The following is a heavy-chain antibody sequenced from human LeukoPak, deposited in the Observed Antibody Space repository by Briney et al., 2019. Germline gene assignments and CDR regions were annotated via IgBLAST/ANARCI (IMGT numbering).Heavy chain of an antibody. CDR2: ISGSGGST. V-gene: IGHV3-23*01. CDR3: AASNRLRLGELSLAGY. Sequence: GGSLRLSCAASGFTFSSYGMSWVRQAPGKGLEWVSAISGSGGSTYYADSVKGRFTISRDNSKNTLYLQMNSLRAEDTAVYYCAASNRLRLGELSLAGYWGQGTLVTVSS. CDR1: GFTFSSYG. D-gene: IGHD3-16*02. J-gene: IGHJ4*02.